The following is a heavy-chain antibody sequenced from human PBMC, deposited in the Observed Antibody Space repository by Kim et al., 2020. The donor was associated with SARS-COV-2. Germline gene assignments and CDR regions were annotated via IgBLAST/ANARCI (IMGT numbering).Heavy chain of an antibody. D-gene: IGHD2-2*01. V-gene: IGHV4-59*13. CDR3: ARALPRGICSSTSCKIVPGRWFDP. J-gene: IGHJ5*02. CDR1: GGSISSYY. CDR2: IYYSGST. Sequence: SETLSLTCTVSGGSISSYYWSWIRQPPGKGLEWIGYIYYSGSTNYNPSLKSRVTISVDTSKNQFSLKLSSVTAADTAVYYCARALPRGICSSTSCKIVPGRWFDPWGQGTLVTVSS.